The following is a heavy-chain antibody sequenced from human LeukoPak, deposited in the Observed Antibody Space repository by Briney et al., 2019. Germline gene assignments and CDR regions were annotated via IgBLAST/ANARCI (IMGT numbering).Heavy chain of an antibody. J-gene: IGHJ5*02. CDR1: GFTFSSYG. Sequence: PGGSLRLSCAASGFTFSSYGMHWVRQAPGKGLEWVAFIRYDGSNKYYADSVKGRFTISRDNSKNTLYLQMNSLRAEDTAVYYCAAVRGVISNWFDPWGQGTLVTVSS. D-gene: IGHD3-10*01. CDR2: IRYDGSNK. V-gene: IGHV3-30*02. CDR3: AAVRGVISNWFDP.